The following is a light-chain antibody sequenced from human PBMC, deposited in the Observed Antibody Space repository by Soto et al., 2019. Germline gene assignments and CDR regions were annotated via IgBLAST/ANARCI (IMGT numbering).Light chain of an antibody. Sequence: EIVLTQSPATLSLSPGERATLSCRASQSVSSYLAWYQHKPGQAPRLLIYDASSRATGIPARFSGSGSGTDFTLTISSLEPEDFAVYYGQQRSDWLTFGGGTKVEIK. J-gene: IGKJ4*01. CDR3: QQRSDWLT. CDR2: DAS. V-gene: IGKV3-11*01. CDR1: QSVSSY.